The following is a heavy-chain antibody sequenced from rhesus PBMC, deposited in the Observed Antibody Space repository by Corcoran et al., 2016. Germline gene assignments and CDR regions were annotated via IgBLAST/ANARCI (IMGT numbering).Heavy chain of an antibody. D-gene: IGHD6-25*01. J-gene: IGHJ4*01. V-gene: IGHV4-65*01. Sequence: QVQLQESGQGLVKPSETLSLTCAVSGGAVSSPNWGSWNRQPHGKGLEWIGYISGSSGSTYYNPSLKSRVTISTDTSNNQFSLKLSSVTAADTAVYYCAREAAAGTSFDYWGQGVLVTVSS. CDR3: AREAAAGTSFDY. CDR1: GGAVSSPNW. CDR2: ISGSSGST.